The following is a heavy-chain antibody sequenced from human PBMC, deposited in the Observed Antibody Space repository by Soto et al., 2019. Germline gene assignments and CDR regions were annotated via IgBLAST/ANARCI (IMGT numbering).Heavy chain of an antibody. V-gene: IGHV1-3*01. J-gene: IGHJ5*02. D-gene: IGHD1-1*01. CDR3: ARRYKSAGWLEP. Sequence: QVPLVQSGAEVKKPGTSVKVSCKASGYSFATYAIHWARQAPGQGLEWMGWINPATGNTEYSDKFQDRVTFTRDTSATTANMTLRGLRSEDTAVYCCARRYKSAGWLEPWGQGTQVTVSS. CDR2: INPATGNT. CDR1: GYSFATYA.